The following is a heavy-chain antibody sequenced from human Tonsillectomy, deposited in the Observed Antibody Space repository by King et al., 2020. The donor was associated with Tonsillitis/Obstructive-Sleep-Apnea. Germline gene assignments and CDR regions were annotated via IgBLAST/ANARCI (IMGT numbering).Heavy chain of an antibody. Sequence: LVQSGAEVKKPGSSVKVSCKASGGTFSSYAISWVRQAPGQGLEWMGGIIPIFGTANYAQKFQGGVTITSDESTSTAYMELSSLRFEDTAVYYCARGDYYGSGSYYKLYYYYMDIWGKGTTVTVSS. D-gene: IGHD3-10*01. J-gene: IGHJ6*03. CDR1: GGTFSSYA. CDR2: IIPIFGTA. V-gene: IGHV1-69*01. CDR3: ARGDYYGSGSYYKLYYYYMDI.